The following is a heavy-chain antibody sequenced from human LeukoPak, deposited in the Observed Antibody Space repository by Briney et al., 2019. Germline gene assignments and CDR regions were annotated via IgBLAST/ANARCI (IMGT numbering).Heavy chain of an antibody. Sequence: GGSLKLSCAASGFTFSDSAMHWVRQASGKGLEWIGRIRSKAKSYATAYVESVKGRVTISRDDSKSTAYLQMNSLKTEDTAVYYCASIVGGTSIDYWGQGTLVTVSS. V-gene: IGHV3-73*01. CDR3: ASIVGGTSIDY. CDR1: GFTFSDSA. J-gene: IGHJ4*02. D-gene: IGHD1-26*01. CDR2: IRSKAKSYAT.